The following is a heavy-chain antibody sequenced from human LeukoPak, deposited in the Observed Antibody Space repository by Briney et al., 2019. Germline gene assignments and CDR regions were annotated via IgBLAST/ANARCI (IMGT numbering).Heavy chain of an antibody. J-gene: IGHJ6*02. CDR1: GYTFTSYD. D-gene: IGHD4-17*01. CDR3: ARVRSYGDYFYYYYYGMDV. CDR2: MNPNSGNT. Sequence: APVNVSCKASGYTFTSYDINWVRQAAGQGLEWMGWMNPNSGNTGYAQKFQGRVTMTRNTSISTAYMELSSLRSEDTAVYYCARVRSYGDYFYYYYYGMDVWGQGTTVTVSS. V-gene: IGHV1-8*01.